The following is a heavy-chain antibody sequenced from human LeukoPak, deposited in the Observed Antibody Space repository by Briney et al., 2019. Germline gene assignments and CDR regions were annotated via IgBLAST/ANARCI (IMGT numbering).Heavy chain of an antibody. V-gene: IGHV3-30*18. D-gene: IGHD6-6*01. Sequence: GGSLRLSCAVSGFIFSSFGMHWVRQAPGKGLEWVALISYDGSDKYYADPVKGRFTISRDNSKNTLYLQMNSLRAEDTAVYYCAKDSSHGTPDYWGQGTLVTVSS. CDR3: AKDSSHGTPDY. J-gene: IGHJ4*02. CDR2: ISYDGSDK. CDR1: GFIFSSFG.